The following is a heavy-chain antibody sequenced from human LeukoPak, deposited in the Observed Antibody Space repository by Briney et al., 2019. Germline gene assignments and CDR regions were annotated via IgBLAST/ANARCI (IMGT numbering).Heavy chain of an antibody. CDR3: AREDYYYGMDV. CDR2: IYSGGST. V-gene: IGHV3-53*01. Sequence: GGSLRLSCAASGFTFSSYWMNWARQAPGKGLEWVSVIYSGGSTYYADSVKGRLTISRDNSKNTLYLQMNSLRAEDTAVYYCAREDYYYGMDVWGQGTTVTVSS. CDR1: GFTFSSYW. J-gene: IGHJ6*02.